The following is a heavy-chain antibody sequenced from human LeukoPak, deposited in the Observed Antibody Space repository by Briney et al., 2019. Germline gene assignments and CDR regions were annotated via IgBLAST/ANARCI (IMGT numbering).Heavy chain of an antibody. CDR3: AGTRGGAHCAGDCYDY. CDR2: IYSGGST. D-gene: IGHD2-21*01. V-gene: IGHV3-53*04. Sequence: GGSLRLSCAASGLTVSSNYMSWVRQVPGKGLEWVSVIYSGGSTFYAESVKGRFTVSRHNSCNMLYLQMNSLRTEDTAVYYCAGTRGGAHCAGDCYDYWGQGTLVTVSS. CDR1: GLTVSSNY. J-gene: IGHJ4*02.